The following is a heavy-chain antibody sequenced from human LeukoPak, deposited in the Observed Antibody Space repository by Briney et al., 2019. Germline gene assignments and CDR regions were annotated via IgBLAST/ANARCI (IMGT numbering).Heavy chain of an antibody. J-gene: IGHJ3*02. V-gene: IGHV1-69*13. CDR3: ARGLADDAFDI. Sequence: SVKVSCKASGGTFSSYAISWVRQAPGQGLEWMGGIVPIFGTANYAQKFQGRVTITADESTCTAYMELSSLRSEDTAVYYCARGLADDAFDIWGQGTMVTVSS. CDR1: GGTFSSYA. CDR2: IVPIFGTA.